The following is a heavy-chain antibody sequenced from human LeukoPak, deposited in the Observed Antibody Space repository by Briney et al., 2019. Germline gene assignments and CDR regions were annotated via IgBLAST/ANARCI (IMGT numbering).Heavy chain of an antibody. D-gene: IGHD3-22*01. V-gene: IGHV1-69*01. CDR2: IIPIFGTA. CDR3: ARVGGYYPSHWYFDL. J-gene: IGHJ2*01. Sequence: ASVKVSCKASGGTFSNYAISWVRQAPGQGLEWMGGIIPIFGTANYAQKFQGRVTITADESTSPAYMELSSLRSEDTAVYYCARVGGYYPSHWYFDLWGRGTLVTVSS. CDR1: GGTFSNYA.